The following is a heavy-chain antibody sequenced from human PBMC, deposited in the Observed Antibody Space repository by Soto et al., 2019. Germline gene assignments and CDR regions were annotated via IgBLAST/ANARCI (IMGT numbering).Heavy chain of an antibody. CDR1: GGSISSYD. J-gene: IGHJ4*02. Sequence: SETQSLTCSVSGGSISSYDWSWIRQQPGKGLEWIGYIYYSGSTNYNPSLKSRVTISVDTSKNQFSLKLSSVTAADTAVYYCERYYYGSGSFSRYYFDYWGQGTLVTGFS. CDR3: ERYYYGSGSFSRYYFDY. CDR2: IYYSGST. D-gene: IGHD3-10*01. V-gene: IGHV4-59*12.